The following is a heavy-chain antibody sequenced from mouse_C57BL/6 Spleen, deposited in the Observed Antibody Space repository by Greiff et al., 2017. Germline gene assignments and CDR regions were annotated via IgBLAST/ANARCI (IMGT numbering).Heavy chain of an antibody. V-gene: IGHV1-18*01. CDR1: GYTFTDYN. CDR3: ARREYSNSFAY. CDR2: INPNNGGT. J-gene: IGHJ3*01. D-gene: IGHD2-5*01. Sequence: EVQLQQSGPELVKPGASVKIPCKASGYTFTDYNMDWVKQSHGKSLEWIGDINPNNGGTIYNQKFKGKATLTVDKSSSTAYMELRSLTSEDTAVYYCARREYSNSFAYWGQGTLVTVSA.